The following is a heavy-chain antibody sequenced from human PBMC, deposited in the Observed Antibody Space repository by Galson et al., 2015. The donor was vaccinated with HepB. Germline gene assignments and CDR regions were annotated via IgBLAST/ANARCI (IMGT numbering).Heavy chain of an antibody. V-gene: IGHV3-53*01. CDR3: AGCDYYYYYMDV. CDR1: DFTVGSNY. Sequence: SLRLSCAASDFTVGSNYMTWVRQAPGKGLEWVSIIYGGGSTYYADSVKGRFTISRDTSKNVLYLQMNSLRAEDTAVYYCAGCDYYYYYMDVWGKGTTVTVSS. J-gene: IGHJ6*03. CDR2: IYGGGST. D-gene: IGHD2-15*01.